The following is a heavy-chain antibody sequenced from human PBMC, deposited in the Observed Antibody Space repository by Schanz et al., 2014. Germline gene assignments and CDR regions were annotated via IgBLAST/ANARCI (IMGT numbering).Heavy chain of an antibody. CDR2: IKGKTDGGTA. D-gene: IGHD3-10*01. Sequence: DVHLLESGGGLVKPGGSLRLSCATSGLTFTSAWMSWVRQAPGKGLEWVGRIKGKTDGGTADYAAPMKGRFTISRDDSKNTVYLQMNSLQTEDTAVYYCTADLWFGAVWGVWWGQGTLVTVSS. J-gene: IGHJ4*02. CDR1: GLTFTSAW. V-gene: IGHV3-15*01. CDR3: TADLWFGAVWGVW.